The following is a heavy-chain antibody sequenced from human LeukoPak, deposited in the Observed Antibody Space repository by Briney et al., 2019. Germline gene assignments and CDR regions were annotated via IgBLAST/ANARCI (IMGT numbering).Heavy chain of an antibody. CDR2: IYTSGGT. CDR3: ARGVVVILPRDGGYYYYYMDV. Sequence: PSQTLSLTCTVSGGSISSGSYYWSWIRQPAGKGLEWIGRIYTSGGTNYNPSLKSRVTISVDTSKNQFSLKLSSVTAADTAVYYCARGVVVILPRDGGYYYYYMDVWGKGTTVTISS. CDR1: GGSISSGSYY. J-gene: IGHJ6*03. V-gene: IGHV4-61*02. D-gene: IGHD3-22*01.